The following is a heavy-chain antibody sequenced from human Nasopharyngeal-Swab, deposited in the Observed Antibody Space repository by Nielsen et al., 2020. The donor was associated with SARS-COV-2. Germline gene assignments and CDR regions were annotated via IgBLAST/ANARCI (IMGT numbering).Heavy chain of an antibody. CDR3: AKDPVGATGLDS. CDR2: ISWNSGNI. CDR1: GFIFDDYG. Sequence: SLKISCEASGFIFDDYGMHWVRQAPGKGLEWVSYISWNSGNIVYADSVKARFTISRDNAKNSLFLQMNSLRPDDTAFYYCAKDPVGATGLDSRGQGTPVTVSP. D-gene: IGHD1-26*01. J-gene: IGHJ4*02. V-gene: IGHV3-9*01.